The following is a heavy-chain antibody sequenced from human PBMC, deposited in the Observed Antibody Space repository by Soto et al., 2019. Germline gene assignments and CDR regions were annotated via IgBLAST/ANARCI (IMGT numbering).Heavy chain of an antibody. CDR3: ARDKFEYCSSTSCYVNWFDP. Sequence: ASVKVSCKASGYTFTSYAMHWVRQAPGQRLEWMGWINAGNGNTKYSQKFQGRVTITRDTSTSTAYMELRSLRSDDTAVYYCARDKFEYCSSTSCYVNWFDPWGQGTLVTVSS. CDR1: GYTFTSYA. D-gene: IGHD2-2*01. J-gene: IGHJ5*02. V-gene: IGHV1-3*01. CDR2: INAGNGNT.